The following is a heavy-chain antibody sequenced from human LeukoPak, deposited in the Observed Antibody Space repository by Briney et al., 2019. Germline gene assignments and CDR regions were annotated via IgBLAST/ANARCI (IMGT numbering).Heavy chain of an antibody. CDR2: IIPIFGTA. V-gene: IGHV1-69*06. Sequence: SVKVSCKASGGTSSSYAISWVRQAPGQGLEWMGGIIPIFGTANYAQKFQGRVTITVDKSTSTAYMELSSLRSEDTAVYYCARHLSSGWLFDYWGQGTLVTVSS. CDR1: GGTSSSYA. D-gene: IGHD6-19*01. J-gene: IGHJ4*02. CDR3: ARHLSSGWLFDY.